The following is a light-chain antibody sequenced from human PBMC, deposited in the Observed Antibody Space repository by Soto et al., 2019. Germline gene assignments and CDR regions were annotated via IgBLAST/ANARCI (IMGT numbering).Light chain of an antibody. J-gene: IGKJ1*01. CDR1: QSLVSTDGHTY. Sequence: DVVLTQSPLSLPVTLGQPASISCRSNQSLVSTDGHTYLNWFQQRPGQSPRRLIYELANRGSGVPDRFVGSGSDADFTVKISSVEAEEVAIEFWMQGTCWWRVGQGRKVEIK. CDR2: ELA. V-gene: IGKV2-30*01. CDR3: MQGTCWWR.